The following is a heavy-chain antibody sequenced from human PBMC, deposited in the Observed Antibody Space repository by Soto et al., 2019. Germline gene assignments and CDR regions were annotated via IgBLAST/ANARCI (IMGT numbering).Heavy chain of an antibody. Sequence: SVKVSCKASGYTFTSYGISWVRQAPGQVLEWRGGIIPIFGTANYAQKFHGGVTITADESTRTAYMELSSLRSEDTAVYYCASLRGDSSGYYYNYFDYWGQGTLVTVSS. CDR3: ASLRGDSSGYYYNYFDY. CDR2: IIPIFGTA. V-gene: IGHV1-69*13. CDR1: GYTFTSYG. J-gene: IGHJ4*02. D-gene: IGHD3-22*01.